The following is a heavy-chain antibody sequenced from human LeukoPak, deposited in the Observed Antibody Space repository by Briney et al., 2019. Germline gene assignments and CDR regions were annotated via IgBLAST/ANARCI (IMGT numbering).Heavy chain of an antibody. V-gene: IGHV1-18*01. CDR2: ISAYDGNT. CDR3: ARDVGTPDSSTWFLSTLWFDY. J-gene: IGHJ4*02. Sequence: ASVKVSCKASGYTFTSYGISWVRQAAGQGLEWMGWISAYDGNTNYAQKLQGRVTMTTDTSTSTAYMELRSLRSDDTAVYYCARDVGTPDSSTWFLSTLWFDYWGQGTLVTVSS. D-gene: IGHD2/OR15-2a*01. CDR1: GYTFTSYG.